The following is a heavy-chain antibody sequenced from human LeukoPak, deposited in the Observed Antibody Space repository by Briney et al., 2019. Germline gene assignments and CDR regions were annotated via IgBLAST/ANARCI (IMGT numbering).Heavy chain of an antibody. CDR3: ARSGIVGALAFDY. CDR1: GYSFTTYW. D-gene: IGHD1-26*01. CDR2: VYPGDSET. V-gene: IGHV5-51*01. J-gene: IGHJ4*01. Sequence: GESLKISCKASGYSFTTYWIGWLRQMPGKGLEWMGIVYPGDSETRYSPSFQGQVTISADKSITTAYLQWSSLKASDSAMYYCARSGIVGALAFDYWGKGTQVIVSS.